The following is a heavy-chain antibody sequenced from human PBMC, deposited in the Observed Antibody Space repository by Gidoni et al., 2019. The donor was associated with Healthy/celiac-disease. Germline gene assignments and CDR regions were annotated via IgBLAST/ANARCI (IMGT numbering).Heavy chain of an antibody. CDR3: ARLLRRFGYNPRPFDY. D-gene: IGHD5-12*01. Sequence: QVQLQQRGAGLWKPSETLSLPCAVYGGSFRGYYWSWIRQPPGKGLELIGEINHSGSTNYNPSLKSRVTISVDTSKNQFSLKLSSVTAADTAVYYCARLLRRFGYNPRPFDYWGQGTLVTVSS. CDR2: INHSGST. J-gene: IGHJ4*02. CDR1: GGSFRGYY. V-gene: IGHV4-34*01.